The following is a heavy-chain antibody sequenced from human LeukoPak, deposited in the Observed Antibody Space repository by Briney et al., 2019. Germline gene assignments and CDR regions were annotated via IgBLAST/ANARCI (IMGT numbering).Heavy chain of an antibody. D-gene: IGHD4-11*01. V-gene: IGHV4-39*01. J-gene: IGHJ4*02. CDR3: ARILTTFDS. Sequence: SETLSLTCTVSRGSISSSSYYWGWIRQPPGKRLEWIGSFYYIGGTYYNPSFEGRVTISADSSKNQFSLKLTSVTAADTAPYYCARILTTFDSWGQGTLVTVSS. CDR1: RGSISSSSYY. CDR2: FYYIGGT.